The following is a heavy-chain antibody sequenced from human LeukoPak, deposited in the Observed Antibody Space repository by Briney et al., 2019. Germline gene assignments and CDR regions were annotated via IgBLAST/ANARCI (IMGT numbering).Heavy chain of an antibody. J-gene: IGHJ4*02. CDR1: GFTFRNYG. Sequence: GGSLRLSCATSGFTFRNYGMHWVRQAPGKGLEWVAIIYYDGSNQYYADSVKGRFTISRDNSKNTLYLQLNSLRAEDTAMYYCARDRGQSYFDYWGQGTLVTVSS. CDR2: IYYDGSNQ. CDR3: ARDRGQSYFDY. V-gene: IGHV3-33*01. D-gene: IGHD3-10*01.